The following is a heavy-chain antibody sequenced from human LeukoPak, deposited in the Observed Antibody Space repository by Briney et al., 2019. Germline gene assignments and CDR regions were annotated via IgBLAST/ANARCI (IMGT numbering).Heavy chain of an antibody. Sequence: SQTLSLTCTVSGGSVSSGGYYWSWLRQHPGKGLEWIGYIYYSGSTYYNPSLKSRVTISVDTSKNQFSLKLSSVTAADTAVYYCARVGLYYSKTYAFDIWGQGTMVTVSS. CDR3: ARVGLYYSKTYAFDI. J-gene: IGHJ3*02. CDR1: GGSVSSGGYY. V-gene: IGHV4-31*03. CDR2: IYYSGST. D-gene: IGHD3-22*01.